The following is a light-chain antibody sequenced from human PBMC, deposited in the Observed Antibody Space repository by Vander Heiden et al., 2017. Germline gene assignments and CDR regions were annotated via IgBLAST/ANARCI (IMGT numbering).Light chain of an antibody. Sequence: EIVLTQSPGTLSLSPGERATISCRASQSVSSSYLGWYQQKPGQAPRIRIHAASSRATGIPDRFSGSGSGTDFTLTISRLEPEDFAVYYCQKEGSSPVTFGQGTKMDIK. CDR1: QSVSSSY. CDR2: AAS. CDR3: QKEGSSPVT. V-gene: IGKV3-20*01. J-gene: IGKJ2*01.